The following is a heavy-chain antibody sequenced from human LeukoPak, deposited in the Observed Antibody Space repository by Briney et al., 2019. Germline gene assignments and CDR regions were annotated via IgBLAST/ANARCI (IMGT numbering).Heavy chain of an antibody. CDR2: ISSSSSYI. Sequence: KPGGSLRLSCAASGFTFSSYSMNWVRQAPGKGLEWVSSISSSSSYIYYADSVKGRFTISRDNAKNSLYLQMNSLRAEDTAVYYCARGISPEKLWFGELLGWFDPWGQGTLVTVSS. D-gene: IGHD3-10*01. J-gene: IGHJ5*02. V-gene: IGHV3-21*01. CDR3: ARGISPEKLWFGELLGWFDP. CDR1: GFTFSSYS.